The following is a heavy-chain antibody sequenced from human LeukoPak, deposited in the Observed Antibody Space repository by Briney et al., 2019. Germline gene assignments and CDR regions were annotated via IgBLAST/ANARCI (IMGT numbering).Heavy chain of an antibody. V-gene: IGHV4-59*08. D-gene: IGHD4-11*01. CDR3: ARLLRYSNYYYYGMDV. CDR1: GGSISSYY. J-gene: IGHJ6*02. Sequence: SSETLSLTCTVSGGSISSYYWSWIRQPPGKGLEWIGYIYYSGSTNYNPSLKSRVTISVDTSKNQFSLKLSSVTAADTAVYYCARLLRYSNYYYYGMDVWGQGTLVTVSS. CDR2: IYYSGST.